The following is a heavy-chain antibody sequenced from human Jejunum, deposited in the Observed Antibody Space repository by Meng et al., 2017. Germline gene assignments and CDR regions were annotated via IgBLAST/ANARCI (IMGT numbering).Heavy chain of an antibody. CDR2: FNPSSGDT. CDR1: GYSFTAFH. CDR3: ARDLAVAGLGAAY. V-gene: IGHV1-2*06. D-gene: IGHD6-19*01. Sequence: HVNLEHAGAEVKKPGASVRVSCKASGYSFTAFHLHWVRQAAGQGLEWMGRFNPSSGDTKFGPKFHGRVTMTRDTSTTTAYMDLTSLTSDDTAVYYCARDLAVAGLGAAYWGQGTLVTVSS. J-gene: IGHJ4*02.